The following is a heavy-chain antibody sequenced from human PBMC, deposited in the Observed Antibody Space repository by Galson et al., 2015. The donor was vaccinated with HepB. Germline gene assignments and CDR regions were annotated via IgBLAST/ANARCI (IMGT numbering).Heavy chain of an antibody. J-gene: IGHJ6*03. D-gene: IGHD5-24*01. V-gene: IGHV1-69*10. Sequence: SVKVSCKASGGTFSSYAISWVRQAPGQGLEWMGGIIPILGIANYAQKFRGRVTITADKSTSTAYMELSSLRSEDTAVYYCASPRPAQETDYYYYMDVWGKGTTVTVSS. CDR2: IIPILGIA. CDR1: GGTFSSYA. CDR3: ASPRPAQETDYYYYMDV.